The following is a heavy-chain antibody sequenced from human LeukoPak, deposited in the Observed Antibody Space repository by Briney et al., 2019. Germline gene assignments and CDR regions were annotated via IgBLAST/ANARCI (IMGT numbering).Heavy chain of an antibody. CDR1: GFTFSSYS. CDR3: ARELSTFDILTGPWDY. V-gene: IGHV3-21*01. CDR2: ISSSSSYI. D-gene: IGHD3-9*01. J-gene: IGHJ4*02. Sequence: KAGGSLRLSCAASGFTFSSYSMNWVRQAPGKGLEWASSISSSSSYIYYADSVKGRFTISRDNAKNSLYLQMNSLRAEDTAVYYCARELSTFDILTGPWDYWGQGILVTVS.